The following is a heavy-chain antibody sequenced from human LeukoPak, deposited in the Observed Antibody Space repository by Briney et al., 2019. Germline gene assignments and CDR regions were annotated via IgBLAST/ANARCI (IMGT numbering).Heavy chain of an antibody. CDR1: GFTFSSYW. CDR3: ATYRQVQLPFES. V-gene: IGHV3-23*01. Sequence: LPGGSLRLSCAASGFTFSSYWMSWVRQPPGKGLEWVSSIFNGGGEIHYADSVRGRFTISRDNSKNTLSLQMNSLRVEETAVYYWATYRQVQLPFESWGQGTLVTVAS. CDR2: IFNGGGEI. D-gene: IGHD4-11*01. J-gene: IGHJ4*02.